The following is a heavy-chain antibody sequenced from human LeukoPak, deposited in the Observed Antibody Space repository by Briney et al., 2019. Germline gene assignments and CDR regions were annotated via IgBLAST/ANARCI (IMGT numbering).Heavy chain of an antibody. CDR2: INPNSGGT. CDR3: ARVITMIVVPDAFDI. J-gene: IGHJ3*02. CDR1: GYTFTGYY. Sequence: GASVKASCKASGYTFTGYYMHWVRQAPGQGLEWMGWINPNSGGTNYAQKFQGRVTMTRDTSISTAYMELSRLRSDDTAVYYCARVITMIVVPDAFDIWGQGTMVTVSS. D-gene: IGHD3-22*01. V-gene: IGHV1-2*02.